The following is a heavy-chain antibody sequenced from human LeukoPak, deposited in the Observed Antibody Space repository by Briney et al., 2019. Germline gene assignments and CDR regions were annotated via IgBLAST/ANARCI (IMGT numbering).Heavy chain of an antibody. V-gene: IGHV3-48*03. Sequence: GGSLRLSCAASGFTFSSYEMNWVRQAPGKGLEWVSYISSSGSTIYYADSVKGRFTISRDNAKNSLYLQMNSLRAEDTAVYYCARDRPGDYGLHYYYYYYMDVWGKGTTVTISS. D-gene: IGHD4-17*01. J-gene: IGHJ6*03. CDR3: ARDRPGDYGLHYYYYYYMDV. CDR1: GFTFSSYE. CDR2: ISSSGSTI.